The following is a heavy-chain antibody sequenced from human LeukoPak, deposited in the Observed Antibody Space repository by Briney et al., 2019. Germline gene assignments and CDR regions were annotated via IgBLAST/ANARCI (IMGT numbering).Heavy chain of an antibody. D-gene: IGHD4-23*01. CDR1: GFTFSSYA. Sequence: PGRSLRLSCAASGFTFSSYAMHWVRQAPGKGLEWVAVISYDGSKKYYADSVKGRFTISRDNSKNTLYLQMNSLRAEDTAVYYCATVVTELWGQGTLVTVSS. V-gene: IGHV3-30*01. CDR3: ATVVTEL. J-gene: IGHJ4*02. CDR2: ISYDGSKK.